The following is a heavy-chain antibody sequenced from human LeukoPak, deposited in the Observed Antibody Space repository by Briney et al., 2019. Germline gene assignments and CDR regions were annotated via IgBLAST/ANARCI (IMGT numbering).Heavy chain of an antibody. CDR2: IYYSGST. V-gene: IGHV4-59*12. D-gene: IGHD6-13*01. Sequence: PSETLSLTCTVSGGSLSSYYWSWIRQPPGKGLEWIGYIYYSGSTNYNPSLKSRVTISVDKSKNQFSLKLSSVTAADTAVYYCASGSSSWYNRFDYWGQGTLVTVSS. CDR3: ASGSSSWYNRFDY. J-gene: IGHJ4*02. CDR1: GGSLSSYY.